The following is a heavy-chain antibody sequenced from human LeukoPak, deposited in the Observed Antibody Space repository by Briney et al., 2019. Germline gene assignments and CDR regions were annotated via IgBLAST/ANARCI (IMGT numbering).Heavy chain of an antibody. CDR3: ARDMAFYHDSSGPVDY. D-gene: IGHD3-22*01. Sequence: PSETLSLTCTVSGYSISSGNYWGWIRQPPGKGLEWIGSIYHSGTTYYNWSLKSRVTISVDTSKNQLSLKLSSVTAADTAVYYCARDMAFYHDSSGPVDYWGQGILVTVSS. V-gene: IGHV4-38-2*02. J-gene: IGHJ4*02. CDR2: IYHSGTT. CDR1: GYSISSGNY.